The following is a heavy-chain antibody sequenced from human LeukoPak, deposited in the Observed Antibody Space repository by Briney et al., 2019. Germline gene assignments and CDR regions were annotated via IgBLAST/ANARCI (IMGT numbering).Heavy chain of an antibody. Sequence: PGGSLRLSCAASGFTFSSYSMNWVRQAPGKGLEWVSYISSSSSTIYYADSVKGRFTISRDNSKNTLYLQMNSLRAEDTAVYYCAKRKIAARLFFDYWGQGTLVTVSS. D-gene: IGHD6-6*01. J-gene: IGHJ4*02. CDR1: GFTFSSYS. V-gene: IGHV3-48*01. CDR2: ISSSSSTI. CDR3: AKRKIAARLFFDY.